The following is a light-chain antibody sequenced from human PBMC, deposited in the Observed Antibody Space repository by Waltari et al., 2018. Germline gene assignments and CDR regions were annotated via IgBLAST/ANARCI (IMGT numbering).Light chain of an antibody. V-gene: IGKV3-20*01. Sequence: EIVLTQSPGTLSLSPGARATLYCRASQSISRYLAWYQQKPGQAPRLLIYAASSRATGIPGRFSGSCSGTDVSITVSRLEPEDFAVYYCQNHERLPAMFGQGTKVEIK. CDR1: QSISRY. J-gene: IGKJ1*01. CDR2: AAS. CDR3: QNHERLPAM.